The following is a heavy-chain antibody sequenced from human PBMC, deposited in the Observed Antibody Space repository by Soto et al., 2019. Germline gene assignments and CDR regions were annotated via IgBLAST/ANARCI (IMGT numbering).Heavy chain of an antibody. CDR1: GGTFSSYA. CDR2: IIPIFGTA. D-gene: IGHD3-16*01. V-gene: IGHV1-69*12. CDR3: ARSSEHRIMITFGGGTLDY. Sequence: QVQLVQSGAEVKKPGSSVKVSCKASGGTFSSYAISWVRQAPGQGLEWMGGIIPIFGTANYAQKFQGRVTITADESTSTAYMELSSLRSEDTAVYYCARSSEHRIMITFGGGTLDYWGQGTLVTVSS. J-gene: IGHJ4*02.